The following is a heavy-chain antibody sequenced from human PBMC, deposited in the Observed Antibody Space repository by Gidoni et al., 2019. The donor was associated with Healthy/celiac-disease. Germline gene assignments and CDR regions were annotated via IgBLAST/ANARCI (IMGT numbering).Heavy chain of an antibody. CDR3: ARETATVVGYCSRCYGMDV. CDR2: IIPILGIA. J-gene: IGHJ6*02. V-gene: IGHV1-69*08. D-gene: IGHD2-2*01. CDR1: GGTFSSYT. Sequence: QVQLVQSGAEVKKPGSSVQVSCKASGGTFSSYTISWVRQAPGQGLEWMGRIIPILGIANYAKKFQGRVTITADKSTSKAYMELSSLRSEDTAVYYWARETATVVGYCSRCYGMDVWGQGTTVTVSS.